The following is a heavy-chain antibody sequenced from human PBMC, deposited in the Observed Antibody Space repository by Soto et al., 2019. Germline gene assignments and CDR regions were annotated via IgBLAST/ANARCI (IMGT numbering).Heavy chain of an antibody. D-gene: IGHD3-16*02. CDR2: ISAGGGGT. CDR3: AKSADWGTYRVFDY. V-gene: IGHV3-23*01. CDR1: GFTFSSYA. Sequence: PGGSLRLSCAASGFTFSSYAMSWVRQAPGRGLEWVSAISAGGGGTYYADSVKGRFTISRDSSKNTLYLQMNSLRAEDTAVYYCAKSADWGTYRVFDYWGQGTLVTVSS. J-gene: IGHJ4*02.